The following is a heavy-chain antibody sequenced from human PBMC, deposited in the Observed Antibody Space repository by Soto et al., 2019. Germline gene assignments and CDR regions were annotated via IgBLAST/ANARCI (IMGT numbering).Heavy chain of an antibody. J-gene: IGHJ4*02. CDR3: TRDRRYSGSYLDYYFDY. Sequence: GGSLRLSCTASGFTFGDYAMSWFRQAPGKGLEWVGFIRSKAYGGTTEYAASVKGRFTISRDDSKSIAYLQMNSLKTEDTAVYYCTRDRRYSGSYLDYYFDYWGQGTLVTVSS. V-gene: IGHV3-49*03. CDR1: GFTFGDYA. CDR2: IRSKAYGGTT. D-gene: IGHD1-26*01.